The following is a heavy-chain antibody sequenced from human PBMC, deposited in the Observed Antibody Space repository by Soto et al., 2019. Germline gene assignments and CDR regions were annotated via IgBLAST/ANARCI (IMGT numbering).Heavy chain of an antibody. Sequence: KPSETLSLTCTVSGDSMNWNNFYCAWIRQPPGKGLEWIGNIYYTGSSYFNPSLTGRVTMSVDMSKNQVSLKVKSVTAADTAVYFCALPGLAERRASDWFDPWGQGTLVTVSS. V-gene: IGHV4-39*01. CDR2: IYYTGSS. J-gene: IGHJ5*02. CDR3: ALPGLAERRASDWFDP. D-gene: IGHD1-1*01. CDR1: GDSMNWNNFY.